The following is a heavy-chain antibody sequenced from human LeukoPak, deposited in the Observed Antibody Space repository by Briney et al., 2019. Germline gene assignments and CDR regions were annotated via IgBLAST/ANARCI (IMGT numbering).Heavy chain of an antibody. J-gene: IGHJ4*02. CDR2: ISGNGADT. D-gene: IGHD5-18*01. V-gene: IGHV3-64*01. CDR3: AREFPGYSFGSFAC. Sequence: GGSLRLSCAASGFMFGTYTMHWFRQAPGKGLEYVSAISGNGADTYYANSLRGRFRISRDNAKNTMFLQMDSLRIDDTAVYYCAREFPGYSFGSFACLGQGTLVSVSS. CDR1: GFMFGTYT.